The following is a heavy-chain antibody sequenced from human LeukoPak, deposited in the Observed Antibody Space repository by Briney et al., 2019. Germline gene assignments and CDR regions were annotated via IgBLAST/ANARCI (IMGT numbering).Heavy chain of an antibody. CDR1: GGSISNYY. CDR2: IYYSGST. D-gene: IGHD3-10*01. V-gene: IGHV4-59*01. CDR3: ARGGNYYVSGTFDAFDI. J-gene: IGHJ3*02. Sequence: SETLSLTCAVSGGSISNYYWTWIRQPPGKGLEWIGYIYYSGSTNYNPSLKSRVTISIDTSKYQFSLRLSSVTAADTAVYYCARGGNYYVSGTFDAFDIWGQGTVVTVSP.